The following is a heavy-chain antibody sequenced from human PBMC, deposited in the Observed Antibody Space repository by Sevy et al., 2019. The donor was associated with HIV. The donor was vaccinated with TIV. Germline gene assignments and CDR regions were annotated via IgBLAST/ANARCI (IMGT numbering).Heavy chain of an antibody. CDR2: ISAYNGNT. D-gene: IGHD3-10*01. J-gene: IGHJ6*02. CDR1: GYTFTSYG. CDR3: AREGIRGPFPSRYYYGMDV. Sequence: ASVKVSCKASGYTFTSYGISWVRQAPGQGLEWIGWISAYNGNTNYAQKLQGRVTMTRDTSTSTVYMELSSLRSEDTAVYYCAREGIRGPFPSRYYYGMDVWGQGTTVTVSS. V-gene: IGHV1-18*01.